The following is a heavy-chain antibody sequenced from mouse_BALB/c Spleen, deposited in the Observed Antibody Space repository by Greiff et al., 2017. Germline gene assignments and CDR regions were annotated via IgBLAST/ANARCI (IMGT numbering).Heavy chain of an antibody. CDR2: ISTYNGNT. J-gene: IGHJ4*01. CDR1: GYTFTDYA. CDR3: ASSSHYYGSSQASMDY. D-gene: IGHD1-1*01. V-gene: IGHV1-67*01. Sequence: VKVVESGPEVVRPGVSVKISCKGSGYTFTDYAMHWVQQSHAKSLEWIGVISTYNGNTNYNQKFKGKATMTVDKSSSTAYMELARLTSEDSAIYYCASSSHYYGSSQASMDYWGQGTSVTVSS.